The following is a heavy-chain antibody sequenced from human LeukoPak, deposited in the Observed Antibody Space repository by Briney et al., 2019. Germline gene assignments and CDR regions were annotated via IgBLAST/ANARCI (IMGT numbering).Heavy chain of an antibody. CDR1: GFTVSSNY. CDR3: ARGSTYYYGMDV. CDR2: IYSGGST. Sequence: PGGSLRLSCAASGFTVSSNYMSWVRQAPGKGLEWVSVIYSGGSTYYADSVKGRLTISRDNSKNTLYLQMNSLRAEDTAVYYCARGSTYYYGMDVWGQGTTVTVSS. J-gene: IGHJ6*02. V-gene: IGHV3-53*01.